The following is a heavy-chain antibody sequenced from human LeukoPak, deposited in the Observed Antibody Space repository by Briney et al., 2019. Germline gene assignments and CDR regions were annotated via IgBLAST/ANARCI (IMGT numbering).Heavy chain of an antibody. D-gene: IGHD5-12*01. CDR3: VRCDRLRYLVY. J-gene: IGHJ4*02. Sequence: GGSLRLSCAVSGFTFSNYAMSWVRQAPGKGLQWVSVFSGSGDSIYYADSVKGRFTISRDNSKNTLYLQMNSLRAEDTAVYYCVRCDRLRYLVYWGQGTLVTVSS. CDR1: GFTFSNYA. V-gene: IGHV3-23*01. CDR2: FSGSGDSI.